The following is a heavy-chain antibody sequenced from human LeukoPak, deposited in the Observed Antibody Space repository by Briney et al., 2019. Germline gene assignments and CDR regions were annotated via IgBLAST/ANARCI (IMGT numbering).Heavy chain of an antibody. V-gene: IGHV4-39*01. CDR3: ARERRLQFSFAP. Sequence: PSETLSLTCTVSGGSISSSAYYWGWIRQPPGKGLEWIGNIFYSGNTYYNPSLKSRVALFVDTSKNQFSLRLSSVTAADTAVYYCARERRLQFSFAPWGQGTPVTVSS. J-gene: IGHJ5*02. CDR2: IFYSGNT. D-gene: IGHD5-24*01. CDR1: GGSISSSAYY.